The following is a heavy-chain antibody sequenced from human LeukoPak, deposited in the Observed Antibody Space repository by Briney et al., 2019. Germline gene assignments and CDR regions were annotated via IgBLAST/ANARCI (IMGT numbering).Heavy chain of an antibody. V-gene: IGHV4-61*02. Sequence: PSQTLSLTCTVSGGSISSGSYYWSWIRQPAGKGLEWIGRIYTSGSTNYNPSLKSRVTISVDKSKNQFSLKLSSVTAADTAVYYCARGYDYYGSGSYYAPFDYWGQGTLVTVSS. CDR2: IYTSGST. CDR1: GGSISSGSYY. J-gene: IGHJ4*02. D-gene: IGHD3-10*01. CDR3: ARGYDYYGSGSYYAPFDY.